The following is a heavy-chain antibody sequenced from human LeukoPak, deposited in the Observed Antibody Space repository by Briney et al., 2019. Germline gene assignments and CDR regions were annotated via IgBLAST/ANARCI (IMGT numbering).Heavy chain of an antibody. Sequence: PGGSLRLSCAASGFTFSGYVMTWVRQAPGKGLEWVSVIYSGGSTYYADSVKGRFTISRDNSKNTLYLQMNSLRAEDTAVYYCARLGPAAIDYWGQGTLVTVPS. CDR1: GFTFSGYV. V-gene: IGHV3-66*04. J-gene: IGHJ4*02. CDR2: IYSGGST. D-gene: IGHD2-2*01. CDR3: ARLGPAAIDY.